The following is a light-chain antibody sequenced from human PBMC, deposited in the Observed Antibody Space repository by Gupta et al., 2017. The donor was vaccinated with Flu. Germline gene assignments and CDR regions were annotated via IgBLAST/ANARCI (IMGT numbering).Light chain of an antibody. CDR2: WAS. CDR1: QNVSSY. J-gene: IGKJ1*01. V-gene: IGKV3-11*01. CDR3: QQRSSSPRT. Sequence: RASRSCRSSQNVSSYLAWYQQKPGQPPRLLIYWASNRATGVPDRFSGSGSGTDFTLTISSLEPEDVAVYYCQQRSSSPRTFGEGTKVEIK.